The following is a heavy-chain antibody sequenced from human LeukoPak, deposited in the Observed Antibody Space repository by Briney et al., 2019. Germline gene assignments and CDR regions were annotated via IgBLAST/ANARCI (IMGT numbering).Heavy chain of an antibody. D-gene: IGHD3-22*01. Sequence: GGTLRLSCAASGFTFNTYAMTWVRQAPGKGLEWVSSISASGGSTYYADSVKGRFTISRDNSKNTLYLQMNGLRAEDTAVYYCARETSGLYSYYFDYWGQGTLVTVSS. V-gene: IGHV3-23*01. J-gene: IGHJ4*02. CDR2: ISASGGST. CDR1: GFTFNTYA. CDR3: ARETSGLYSYYFDY.